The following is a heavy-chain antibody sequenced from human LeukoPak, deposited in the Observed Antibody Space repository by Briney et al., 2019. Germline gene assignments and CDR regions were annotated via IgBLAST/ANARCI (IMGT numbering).Heavy chain of an antibody. CDR3: TRDGHARYDYYSDY. CDR1: GFTFGNFW. Sequence: GGSLRLSCAASGFTFGNFWMSWVRQAPGTGLEWVANINQDGRQIYFVDSMKGRFTISRDNAKNSLYLHMNSLRAGDTAVYYCTRDGHARYDYYSDYWGQGTLVTVSS. CDR2: INQDGRQI. V-gene: IGHV3-7*01. J-gene: IGHJ4*02. D-gene: IGHD3-3*01.